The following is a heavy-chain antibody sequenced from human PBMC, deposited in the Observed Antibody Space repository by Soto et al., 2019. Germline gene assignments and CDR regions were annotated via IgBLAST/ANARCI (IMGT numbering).Heavy chain of an antibody. CDR3: ATVAVISPYYYYYYGMDV. CDR2: FDPEDGET. Sequence: ASVTVSCKVSGYTLNELSMHWVRQDPGKGLEWMGGFDPEDGETIYAQKFQGRVTMTEDTSTDTAYMELSSLRSEDTAVYYCATVAVISPYYYYYYGMDVWGQGTTVT. J-gene: IGHJ6*02. V-gene: IGHV1-24*01. CDR1: GYTLNELS.